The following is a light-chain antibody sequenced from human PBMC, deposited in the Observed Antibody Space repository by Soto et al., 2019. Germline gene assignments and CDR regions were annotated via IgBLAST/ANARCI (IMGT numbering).Light chain of an antibody. J-gene: IGLJ2*01. CDR2: DVS. Sequence: QSVLTQPASVSGSPGQSITISCPGTSSDVGGYNSVSWYPQHPGKAPKLMIYDVSNRPSGVSNRFSGSKSVNTASLTISGLQAEDEADYYCSSYTSSSTVVFGGGTKLTVL. V-gene: IGLV2-14*01. CDR3: SSYTSSSTVV. CDR1: SSDVGGYNS.